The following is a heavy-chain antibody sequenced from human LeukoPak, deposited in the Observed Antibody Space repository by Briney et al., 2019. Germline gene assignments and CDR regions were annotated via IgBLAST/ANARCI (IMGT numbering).Heavy chain of an antibody. D-gene: IGHD5-24*01. Sequence: GGSLRLSCAASGFTVSSNYMSWVRQAPGKGLECVSVIYSGGSTYYADSVKGRFTISRDNSKDTLYLQMNSLRAEDTAVYYCARDQDGYNSDAFDIWGQGTMVTVSS. J-gene: IGHJ3*02. V-gene: IGHV3-66*02. CDR1: GFTVSSNY. CDR2: IYSGGST. CDR3: ARDQDGYNSDAFDI.